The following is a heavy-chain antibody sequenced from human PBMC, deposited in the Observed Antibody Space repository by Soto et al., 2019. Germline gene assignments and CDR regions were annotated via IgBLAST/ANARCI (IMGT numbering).Heavy chain of an antibody. CDR1: GFTFSSYG. D-gene: IGHD6-19*01. J-gene: IGHJ4*02. CDR2: IWYDGSNK. CDR3: AREGGSGSRWYFDY. Sequence: QVQLVESGGGVVQPGRSLRLSCAASGFTFSSYGMHWVRQAPGKGLEWVAVIWYDGSNKYYADSVKGRFTISRDNSKNTLYLQMNSLRAEDTAVYYCAREGGSGSRWYFDYWGQGTLVTVSS. V-gene: IGHV3-33*01.